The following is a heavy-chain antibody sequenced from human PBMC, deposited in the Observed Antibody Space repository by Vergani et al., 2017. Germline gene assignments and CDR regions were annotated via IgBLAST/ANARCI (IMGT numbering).Heavy chain of an antibody. D-gene: IGHD3-3*01. CDR3: ARWGADRKSDFWSTNPNYYSYYMDV. CDR2: ISSSSSYI. J-gene: IGHJ6*03. V-gene: IGHV3-21*01. Sequence: EVQLVESGGGLVKPGGSLRLSCAASGFTFSSYSMNWVRQAPGKGLEWVSSISSSSSYIYYADSVKGRFTISRDNAKNSLYLQMNSLRAEDTAVYYCARWGADRKSDFWSTNPNYYSYYMDVWGKGTTVTVSS. CDR1: GFTFSSYS.